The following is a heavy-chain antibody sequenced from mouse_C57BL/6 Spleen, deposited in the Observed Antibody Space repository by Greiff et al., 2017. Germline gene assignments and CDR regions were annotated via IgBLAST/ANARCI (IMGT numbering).Heavy chain of an antibody. CDR3: ARWDYYGSSYVGYFDV. J-gene: IGHJ1*03. Sequence: EVQLQQSVAELVRPGASVKLSCTASGFNIKNTYMHWVKQRPEQGLEWIGRIDPANGNTKYAPKFQGKATITADTASNTAYLQLSSLTSEDTAIYYGARWDYYGSSYVGYFDVWGTGTTVTVSS. V-gene: IGHV14-3*01. CDR1: GFNIKNTY. D-gene: IGHD1-1*01. CDR2: IDPANGNT.